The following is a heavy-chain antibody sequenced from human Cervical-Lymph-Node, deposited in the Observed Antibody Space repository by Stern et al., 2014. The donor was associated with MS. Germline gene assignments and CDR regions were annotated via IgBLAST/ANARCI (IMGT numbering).Heavy chain of an antibody. D-gene: IGHD3-22*01. CDR3: AREFNYDSSGYYFDY. CDR1: GGTFSTYG. CDR2: IIPIFGTA. V-gene: IGHV1-69*01. Sequence: VQLVESGAEVKKPGSSVKVSCKASGGTFSTYGISWVRQAPGQGLEWMGGIIPIFGTANYAQKFQGRVTITADESTNTAYMELSSLRSEDTAVYYCAREFNYDSSGYYFDYWGQGTLVTVSS. J-gene: IGHJ4*02.